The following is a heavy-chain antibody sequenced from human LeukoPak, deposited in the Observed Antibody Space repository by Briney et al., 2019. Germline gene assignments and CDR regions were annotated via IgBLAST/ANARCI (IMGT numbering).Heavy chain of an antibody. CDR3: AREAWLAPDY. V-gene: IGHV1-18*01. J-gene: IGHJ4*02. D-gene: IGHD6-19*01. Sequence: ASMTVSCTASGYTFTSYGISWVRQAPGQGLEWMGWISAYNGNTNYAQKLQGRVTMTTDTSTSTAYMELRSLRSDDTAVYYCAREAWLAPDYWGQGTLVTVSS. CDR1: GYTFTSYG. CDR2: ISAYNGNT.